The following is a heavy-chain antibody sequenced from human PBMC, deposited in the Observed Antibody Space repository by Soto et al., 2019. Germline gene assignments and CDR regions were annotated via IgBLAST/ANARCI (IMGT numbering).Heavy chain of an antibody. CDR3: ARESRGTYYYDSSNYRYFDY. V-gene: IGHV6-1*01. CDR1: GDSVSSNSAA. D-gene: IGHD3-22*01. CDR2: TYYWSKWYN. Sequence: SQTLSLTCAISGDSVSSNSAAWNWIRQSPSRGLEWLGRTYYWSKWYNDYALSVKSRITINPGTSKNQFSLQPNSVTPEDTAVYYCARESRGTYYYDSSNYRYFDYWGQGTLVTVSS. J-gene: IGHJ4*02.